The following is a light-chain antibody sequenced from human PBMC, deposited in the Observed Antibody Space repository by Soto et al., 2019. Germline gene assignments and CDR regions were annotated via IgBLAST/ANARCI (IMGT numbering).Light chain of an antibody. V-gene: IGKV3-20*01. CDR1: QSVSSSY. CDR3: QQYGNSPNT. Sequence: EIVLTQSPGTLSLSPGERATLSCRASQSVSSSYLAWYQQKPGQAPRLLIYGASSRATGIPDRFSGSGSGTDLTLTISRLEPEDFAVYYCQQYGNSPNTFGQGTKLEIK. CDR2: GAS. J-gene: IGKJ2*01.